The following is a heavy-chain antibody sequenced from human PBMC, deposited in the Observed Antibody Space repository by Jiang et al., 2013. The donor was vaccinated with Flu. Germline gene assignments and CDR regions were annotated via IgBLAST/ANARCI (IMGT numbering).Heavy chain of an antibody. D-gene: IGHD1-1*01. CDR3: ARESKLEFDY. J-gene: IGHJ4*02. Sequence: LKSRVTISVDKSKNQFSLKLSSVTAADTAVYYCARESKLEFDYWGQGTLVTVSS. V-gene: IGHV4-4*02.